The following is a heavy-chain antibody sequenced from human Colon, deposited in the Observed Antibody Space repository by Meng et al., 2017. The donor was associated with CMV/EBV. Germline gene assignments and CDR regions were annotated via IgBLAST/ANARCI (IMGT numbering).Heavy chain of an antibody. Sequence: GESLKISCAASGFTFSSYWMHWVRQAPGKGLVWVSRINSDGSSTSYADSVKGRFTISRDNSKNTVYLEMNSLRPEDTAVYYCARQVRIDGRFDYWGQGTLVTVSS. J-gene: IGHJ4*02. CDR2: INSDGSST. CDR3: ARQVRIDGRFDY. D-gene: IGHD2/OR15-2a*01. CDR1: GFTFSSYW. V-gene: IGHV3-74*01.